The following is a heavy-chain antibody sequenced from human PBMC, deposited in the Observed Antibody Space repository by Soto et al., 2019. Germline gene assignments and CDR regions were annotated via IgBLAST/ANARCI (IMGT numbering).Heavy chain of an antibody. CDR3: ARDFIGLVSVYGMDD. Sequence: GGSLRLSCAASGFTFSDYYMSWIHQAPGKGLEWVSYISSSVSTIYYADSVKGRFTISRDNAKNSLYLQMNSLRAEDTAVYYCARDFIGLVSVYGMDDWGQGTTVTVSS. CDR2: ISSSVSTI. J-gene: IGHJ6*02. V-gene: IGHV3-11*01. D-gene: IGHD3-16*02. CDR1: GFTFSDYY.